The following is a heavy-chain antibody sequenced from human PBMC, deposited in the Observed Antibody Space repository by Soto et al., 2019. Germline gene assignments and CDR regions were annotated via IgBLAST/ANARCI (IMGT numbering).Heavy chain of an antibody. CDR2: INPNSGGT. Sequence: ASVKVSCKASGYTFTGYYMHWVRQAPGQGLEWMGWINPNSGGTNYAQKFQGRVTMTRDTSISTAYMELSRLRSDDTAVYHCARDQRAYYYYYGMDVWGQGTTVTVSS. CDR3: ARDQRAYYYYYGMDV. J-gene: IGHJ6*02. CDR1: GYTFTGYY. V-gene: IGHV1-2*02.